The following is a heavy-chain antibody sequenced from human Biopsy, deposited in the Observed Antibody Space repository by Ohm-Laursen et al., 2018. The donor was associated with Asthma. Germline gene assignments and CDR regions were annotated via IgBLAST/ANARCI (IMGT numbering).Heavy chain of an antibody. D-gene: IGHD3-10*01. CDR1: GYSFNSAW. CDR3: ARAVDYSHYYGIAV. CDR2: ISVYNGNT. J-gene: IGHJ6*04. Sequence: SETLSYKTSGYSFNSAWITWVRHAPGRWIEWKGWISVYNGNTKVAQKLQDRVTMMTDTSTSTAYMELRSLRSDDTAVYFCARAVDYSHYYGIAVWGEGTTVTVSP. V-gene: IGHV1-18*01.